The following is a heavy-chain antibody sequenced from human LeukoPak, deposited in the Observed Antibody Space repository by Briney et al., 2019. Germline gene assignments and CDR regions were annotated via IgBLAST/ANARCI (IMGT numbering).Heavy chain of an antibody. CDR3: AKDMYYYDSSTTPGY. Sequence: PGGSLRLSCAASGFTFSSYWMSWVRQAPGKGLEWVANIKQDGSEKYYADSVKGRFTISRDNSKNMLYLQMNSLRAEDTAVYYCAKDMYYYDSSTTPGYWGQGTLVTVSS. V-gene: IGHV3-7*01. D-gene: IGHD3-22*01. CDR1: GFTFSSYW. CDR2: IKQDGSEK. J-gene: IGHJ4*02.